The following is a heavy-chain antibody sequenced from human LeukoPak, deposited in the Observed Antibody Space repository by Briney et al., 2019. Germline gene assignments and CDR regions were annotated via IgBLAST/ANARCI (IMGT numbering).Heavy chain of an antibody. V-gene: IGHV1-8*01. CDR1: GYTFTSYD. D-gene: IGHD1-26*01. J-gene: IGHJ6*02. CDR3: ARGLSGSYYYYYGMDV. CDR2: INPNSGNT. Sequence: ASVKLSCKASGYTFTSYDMNWVRQATGQGLEWMGCINPNSGNTDYAHKFQGRVTMTRNTSINTAYMEMSSLRSEDTAVYYCARGLSGSYYYYYGMDVWGQEPTVSVS.